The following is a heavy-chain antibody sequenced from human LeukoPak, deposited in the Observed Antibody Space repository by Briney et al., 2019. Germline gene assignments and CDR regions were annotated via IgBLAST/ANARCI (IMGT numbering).Heavy chain of an antibody. V-gene: IGHV4-38-2*02. CDR1: GYSISSGYY. J-gene: IGHJ4*02. CDR2: IYHSGST. CDR3: ARDSSDY. Sequence: SETLSLTCTVSGYSISSGYYWGWIRQPPGKGLERIGGIYHSGSTYYNPSLKSRVTISVDTSKNQFSLKLSSVTAADTAVYYCARDSSDYWGQGTLVTVSS. D-gene: IGHD2-15*01.